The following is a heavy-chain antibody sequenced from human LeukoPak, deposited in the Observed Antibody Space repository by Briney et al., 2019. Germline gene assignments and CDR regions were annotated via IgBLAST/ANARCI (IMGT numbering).Heavy chain of an antibody. D-gene: IGHD1-26*01. Sequence: ASVKVSCKASGYTFTGYYMHWVRQAPGQGLEWMGRINPNSGGTNYAQKFQGRVTMTRDTSISTAYMELGRLRSDDTAVYYCARLVVGATDAFDIWGQGTMVTVSS. V-gene: IGHV1-2*06. CDR2: INPNSGGT. J-gene: IGHJ3*02. CDR1: GYTFTGYY. CDR3: ARLVVGATDAFDI.